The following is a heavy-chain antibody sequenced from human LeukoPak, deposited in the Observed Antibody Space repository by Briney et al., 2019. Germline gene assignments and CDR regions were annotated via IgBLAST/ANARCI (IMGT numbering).Heavy chain of an antibody. CDR3: ASVLRYFPGGNYYCYYGMDV. J-gene: IGHJ6*02. Sequence: ASVKVSCKASGYTFTSYAMNWVRQAPGQGLEWMGWINTNTGNPTYAQGFTGRFVFSLDTSVSTAYLQISSLKAEDTAVYYCASVLRYFPGGNYYCYYGMDVWGQGTTVTVSS. CDR1: GYTFTSYA. CDR2: INTNTGNP. D-gene: IGHD3-9*01. V-gene: IGHV7-4-1*02.